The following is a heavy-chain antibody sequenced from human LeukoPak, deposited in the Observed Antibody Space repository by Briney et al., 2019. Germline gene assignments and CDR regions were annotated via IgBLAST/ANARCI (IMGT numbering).Heavy chain of an antibody. D-gene: IGHD3-22*01. CDR3: ATLNPPTYYYDSSGTTYFQH. J-gene: IGHJ1*01. CDR2: IYYSGST. CDR1: GGSISSSSYY. V-gene: IGHV4-39*01. Sequence: SETLSLTCTVSGGSISSSSYYWGWIRQPPGKGLEWIGSIYYSGSTYYNPSLKSRVTISVDTSKNQFSLKLSSVTAADTAVYYCATLNPPTYYYDSSGTTYFQHWGQGTLVTVSS.